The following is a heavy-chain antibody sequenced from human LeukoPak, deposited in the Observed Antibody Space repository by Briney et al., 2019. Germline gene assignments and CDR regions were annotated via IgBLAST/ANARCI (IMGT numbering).Heavy chain of an antibody. J-gene: IGHJ5*02. D-gene: IGHD2-21*02. V-gene: IGHV1-2*02. Sequence: ASVKVSCKASGYTFTGYYMHWVRQAPGQGLEWMGWINPNSGGTNYAQKFQGRVTMTRDTSISTAYMELSRLRSDDTAVYYCARGRGVVTAITYNWFDPWGQGTLVTVSS. CDR3: ARGRGVVTAITYNWFDP. CDR1: GYTFTGYY. CDR2: INPNSGGT.